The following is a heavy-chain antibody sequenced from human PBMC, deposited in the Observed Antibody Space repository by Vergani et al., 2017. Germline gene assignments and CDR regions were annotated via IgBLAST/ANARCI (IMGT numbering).Heavy chain of an antibody. J-gene: IGHJ3*02. V-gene: IGHV4-59*01. D-gene: IGHD1-26*01. CDR3: ASRMNSGGSYYGGDAFDI. Sequence: QVQLQESGPGLVKPSETLPLTCTVSGGSISSYYWSWIRQPPGKGLEWIGYIYYSGSTNYNPSLKSRVTISVDTSKNQFSLKLSSVTAADTAVYYCASRMNSGGSYYGGDAFDIWGQGTMVTVSS. CDR1: GGSISSYY. CDR2: IYYSGST.